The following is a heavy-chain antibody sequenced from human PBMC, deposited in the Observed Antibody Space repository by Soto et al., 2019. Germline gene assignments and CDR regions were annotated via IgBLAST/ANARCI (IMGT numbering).Heavy chain of an antibody. Sequence: PGGSRTLSCAASGLTSSSYGMHWVRPVPGQGLEWVGWIRYDESNKNSADTLKGRVTMTTDKSKNTLYLQLNSLRAEDTAVYYCARARSSCRPWYFDSWGQGTLVTVYS. CDR1: GLTSSSYG. V-gene: IGHV3-30*02. CDR3: ARARSSCRPWYFDS. CDR2: IRYDESNK. J-gene: IGHJ4*02. D-gene: IGHD6-13*01.